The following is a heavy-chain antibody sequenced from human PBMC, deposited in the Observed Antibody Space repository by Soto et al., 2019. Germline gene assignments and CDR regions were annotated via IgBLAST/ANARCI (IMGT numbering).Heavy chain of an antibody. CDR1: GGTFSSYA. CDR3: AREYMAPGHGWFDP. Sequence: QVQLVQSGAEVKKPGSSVKVSCKASGGTFSSYAISWVRQAPGQGLEWMGGIIPIFGTANYAQKFQGRVTITADESTSTDYMELSSLRSEDTAVYYCAREYMAPGHGWFDPWGQGTLVTVSS. D-gene: IGHD3-10*01. V-gene: IGHV1-69*01. J-gene: IGHJ5*02. CDR2: IIPIFGTA.